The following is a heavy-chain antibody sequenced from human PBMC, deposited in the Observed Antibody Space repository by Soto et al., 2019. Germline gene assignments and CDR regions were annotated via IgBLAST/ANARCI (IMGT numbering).Heavy chain of an antibody. CDR1: GFSLTARGVG. CDR2: IYWDDDE. Sequence: ITLKESGPTLVKPTQTLTLTCTFSGFSLTARGVGVGWIRQPPGKALEWLALIYWDDDERYTPSLRSRLTITKDTSKNQVVLTMTNMDPVDTATYYCAHRGFFDSGHPNWFNPWGQGTLVTVSS. V-gene: IGHV2-5*02. CDR3: AHRGFFDSGHPNWFNP. D-gene: IGHD4-17*01. J-gene: IGHJ5*02.